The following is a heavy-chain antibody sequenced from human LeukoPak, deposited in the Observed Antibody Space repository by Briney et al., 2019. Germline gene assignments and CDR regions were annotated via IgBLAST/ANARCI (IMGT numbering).Heavy chain of an antibody. CDR1: GFTFSSFW. Sequence: GGSLRLSCAASGFTFSSFWMSWVCQAPGKGLEWVANIKQDGREKYYVDSVKGRFTISRDNAKNSLYLQMNSLRAEDTAVYYCARAGAWWELLHFDYWGQGTLVTVSS. D-gene: IGHD1-26*01. CDR2: IKQDGREK. CDR3: ARAGAWWELLHFDY. J-gene: IGHJ4*02. V-gene: IGHV3-7*04.